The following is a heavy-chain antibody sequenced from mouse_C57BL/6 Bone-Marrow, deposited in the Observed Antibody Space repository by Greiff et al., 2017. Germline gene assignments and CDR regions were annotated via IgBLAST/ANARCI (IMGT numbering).Heavy chain of an antibody. V-gene: IGHV1-43*01. CDR2: INPSTGGT. CDR3: ARSFYYSNYRYFDV. CDR1: GYSFTGYY. Sequence: EVHLVESGPELVKPGASVKISCKASGYSFTGYYMHWVKQSSEKSLEWIGEINPSTGGTSYNQKFKGKATLTVDKSSSTAYMQLKSLTSEDSAVYYCARSFYYSNYRYFDVWGTGTTVTVSS. D-gene: IGHD2-5*01. J-gene: IGHJ1*03.